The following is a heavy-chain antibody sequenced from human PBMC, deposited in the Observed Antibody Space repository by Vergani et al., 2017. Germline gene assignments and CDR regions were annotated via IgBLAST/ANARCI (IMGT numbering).Heavy chain of an antibody. D-gene: IGHD5-18*01. V-gene: IGHV3-11*01. CDR1: GFTFSDYY. CDR3: ARDLPLYSYGXIDY. Sequence: QVQLVESGGGLVKPGGSLRLSCAASGFTFSDYYMSWIRQAPGKGLEWGSYISSSGSTIYYADSVKGRFTLARDNAKNSLYLQMNSLGAEDTAVHYCARDLPLYSYGXIDYWGQGTLVTVSS. CDR2: ISSSGSTI. J-gene: IGHJ4*02.